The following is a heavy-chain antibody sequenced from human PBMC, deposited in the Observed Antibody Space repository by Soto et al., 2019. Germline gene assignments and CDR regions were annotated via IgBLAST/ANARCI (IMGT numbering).Heavy chain of an antibody. J-gene: IGHJ4*02. CDR1: GGSISSGGYS. Sequence: QLQLQESGSGLVKPSQTLSLTCAVSGGSISSGGYSWSWIRQPPGKGLEGIGYIYHSWSIYYNPSPESRVAIAVDRSTHPFSLKSSSVTAAGTAVYYCARAPDYWGQGPLVTVSS. V-gene: IGHV4-30-2*01. CDR3: ARAPDY. CDR2: IYHSWSI.